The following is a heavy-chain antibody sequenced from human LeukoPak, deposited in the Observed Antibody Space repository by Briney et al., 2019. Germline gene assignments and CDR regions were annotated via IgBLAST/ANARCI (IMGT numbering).Heavy chain of an antibody. CDR2: ISGSSTYI. CDR3: ARGSEWSSGVSDY. Sequence: GGSLRLSCAASGFTFSSCGMNWVRQAPGKGLEWVSSISGSSTYIYYADSVKGRFTISRDNAKNSLYLQMNSLRAEDSAVYYCARGSEWSSGVSDYWGQGTLVTVSS. CDR1: GFTFSSCG. D-gene: IGHD3-3*01. V-gene: IGHV3-21*01. J-gene: IGHJ4*02.